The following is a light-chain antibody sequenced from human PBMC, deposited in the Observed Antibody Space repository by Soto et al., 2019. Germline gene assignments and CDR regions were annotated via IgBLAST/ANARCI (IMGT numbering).Light chain of an antibody. V-gene: IGKV3-20*01. J-gene: IGKJ5*01. CDR1: QSVSSSY. Sequence: EIVLTQSPGTLSLSPGERATLPCRASQSVSSSYLAWYQQKPGQAPRLLIYGASSRATGIPDRISGSGSGTDFTLTISRLEPEDFAVYYCQQYGSSPLFGQGTRLEIK. CDR3: QQYGSSPL. CDR2: GAS.